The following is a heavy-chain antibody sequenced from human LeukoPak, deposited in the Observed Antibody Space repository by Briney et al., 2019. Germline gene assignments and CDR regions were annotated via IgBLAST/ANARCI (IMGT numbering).Heavy chain of an antibody. Sequence: PGGSLRLSCAASGFTFSYAWMSWVPQAPGKGLEWVGRIKSKTDGGTSEYAAPVKGRFTISRDDSKNTLYLQLNSLKTEDTGVYYCATFGSFYCWGQGTLVTVSS. CDR2: IKSKTDGGTS. J-gene: IGHJ4*02. CDR3: ATFGSFYC. D-gene: IGHD2-15*01. CDR1: GFTFSYAW. V-gene: IGHV3-15*01.